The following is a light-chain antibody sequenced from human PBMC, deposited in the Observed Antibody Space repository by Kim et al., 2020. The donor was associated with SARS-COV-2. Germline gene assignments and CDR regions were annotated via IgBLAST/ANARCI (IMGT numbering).Light chain of an antibody. CDR3: QTWDSSGV. Sequence: VSVSPRQTASITCSGDKLVDKYTCWYQQKPGQSPVLVIYRDSRRPSGIPERFSGSNSGNTATLTISGTQAMDEADYYCQTWDSSGVFGGGTQLTVL. CDR1: KLVDKY. CDR2: RDS. V-gene: IGLV3-1*01. J-gene: IGLJ2*01.